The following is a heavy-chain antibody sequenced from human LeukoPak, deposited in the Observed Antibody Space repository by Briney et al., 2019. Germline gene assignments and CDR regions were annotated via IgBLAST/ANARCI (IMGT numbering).Heavy chain of an antibody. Sequence: PGGSLRLSCAASGFTFSSYGMSWVRQAPGKGLEWVSAISGSGGSTYYADSVKGRFTISRDNSKNTLYLQMNSLRAEDTAVYYCASHRGSYFLPPFDYWGQGTLVTVSS. J-gene: IGHJ4*02. D-gene: IGHD1-26*01. CDR3: ASHRGSYFLPPFDY. CDR2: ISGSGGST. CDR1: GFTFSSYG. V-gene: IGHV3-23*01.